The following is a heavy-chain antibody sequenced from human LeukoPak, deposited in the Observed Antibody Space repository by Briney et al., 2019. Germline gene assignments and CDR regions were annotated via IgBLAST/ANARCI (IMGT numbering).Heavy chain of an antibody. V-gene: IGHV3-23*01. CDR2: ISGSGGTT. J-gene: IGHJ4*02. Sequence: GGSLRLSCAASGFSFNTYAMSWVRQAPGKGLEWVSVISGSGGTTNYADSVKGRFTISRDNSKNTLYLQMNSLSAEDTAVYFCGKEDTVVMVAASRIDYWGQGTLVTVSS. D-gene: IGHD2-15*01. CDR3: GKEDTVVMVAASRIDY. CDR1: GFSFNTYA.